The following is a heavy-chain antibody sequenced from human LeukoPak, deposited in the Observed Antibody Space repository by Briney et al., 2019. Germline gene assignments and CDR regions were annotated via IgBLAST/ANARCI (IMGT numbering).Heavy chain of an antibody. CDR1: GYTFTSYG. V-gene: IGHV1-18*01. CDR2: ISAYNGNT. D-gene: IGHD3-22*01. J-gene: IGHJ4*02. Sequence: ASVKVSCKASGYTFTSYGISWVRQAPGQGLEWMGWISAYNGNTNYAQKLQGRVTMTTDTSTSTAYMELRSLRSDDTAVYYCARVAVWYYDSSGSPPHSDYWGQGTLVTVSS. CDR3: ARVAVWYYDSSGSPPHSDY.